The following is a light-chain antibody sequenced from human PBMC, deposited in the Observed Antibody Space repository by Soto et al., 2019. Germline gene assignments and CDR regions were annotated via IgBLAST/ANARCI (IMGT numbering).Light chain of an antibody. Sequence: EVLLSLSPGTLSSSPGRGGTSSCRASQSVSSYLAWYQQKPGQAPRLLIYDASNRATGIPARFSGSGSGTEFTLTISSLQSEDFAVYYCQQYNNWPWTFGQGTKVDIK. V-gene: IGKV3D-15*01. CDR1: QSVSSY. J-gene: IGKJ1*01. CDR3: QQYNNWPWT. CDR2: DAS.